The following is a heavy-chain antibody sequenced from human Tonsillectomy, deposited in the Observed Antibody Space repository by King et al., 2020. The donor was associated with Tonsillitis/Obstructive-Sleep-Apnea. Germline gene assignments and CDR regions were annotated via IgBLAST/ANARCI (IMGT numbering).Heavy chain of an antibody. J-gene: IGHJ4*02. CDR2: IYYSGSI. CDR1: GGSISSGGYY. Sequence: VQLQESGPGLVKPSQTLSLTCTVSGGSISSGGYYWSWIRQYPGKGLGWIGYIYYSGSIYYNPSLKSRVTISVDTSENQFSLKLSSVTAADTAVYYCARDGSSPFDYWGQGTLVTVSS. V-gene: IGHV4-31*03. CDR3: ARDGSSPFDY. D-gene: IGHD6-6*01.